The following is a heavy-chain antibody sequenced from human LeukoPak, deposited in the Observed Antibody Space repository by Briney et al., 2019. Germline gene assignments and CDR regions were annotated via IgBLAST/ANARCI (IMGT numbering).Heavy chain of an antibody. D-gene: IGHD3-10*01. CDR2: ISSSSSYI. Sequence: GGSLRLSCAASGFTFSSYSMNWVRQAPRKGLEWVSSISSSSSYIYYADSVKGRFTISRDNAKKSLYLQMDSLRAEDTAVYYCARDGGDYGSGSYYAYWGQGTLVTVSS. J-gene: IGHJ4*02. CDR3: ARDGGDYGSGSYYAY. CDR1: GFTFSSYS. V-gene: IGHV3-21*01.